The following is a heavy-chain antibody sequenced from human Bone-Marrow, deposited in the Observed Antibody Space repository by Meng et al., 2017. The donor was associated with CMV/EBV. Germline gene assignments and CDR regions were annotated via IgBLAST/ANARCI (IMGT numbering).Heavy chain of an antibody. D-gene: IGHD4-11*01. CDR1: GFTFSDYY. V-gene: IGHV3-23*01. J-gene: IGHJ4*02. CDR2: ISGSGGTT. Sequence: LSLTCAASGFTFSDYYMSWVRQAPGKGLEWVSGISGSGGTTNYADSVKGRFTIFRDNSKNTVYLEMNSLRAEDTAVYYCAKDRRADSNYAHFDYWGQGTLVTVSS. CDR3: AKDRRADSNYAHFDY.